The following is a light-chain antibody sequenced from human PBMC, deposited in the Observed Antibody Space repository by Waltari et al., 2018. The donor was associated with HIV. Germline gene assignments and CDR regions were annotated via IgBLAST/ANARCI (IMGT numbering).Light chain of an antibody. CDR3: ATWDDSLNGRV. J-gene: IGLJ3*02. CDR2: SSN. Sequence: QSMLPQPPSASGTPGQRVPIPCSGISSNIGRNTLDWYQQLPGTAPKLLAYSSNHRPSGVPDRFSGSKSGTSASLAISGLQSEDEADYYCATWDDSLNGRVFGGGTKLTVL. CDR1: SSNIGRNT. V-gene: IGLV1-44*01.